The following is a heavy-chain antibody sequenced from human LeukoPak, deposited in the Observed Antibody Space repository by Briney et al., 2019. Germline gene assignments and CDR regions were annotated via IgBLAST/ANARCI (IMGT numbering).Heavy chain of an antibody. D-gene: IGHD3-9*01. CDR3: ARAGILTGYYLDY. V-gene: IGHV3-66*01. Sequence: GGSLRLSCAASGFTVSDNYMSWVRQAPGKGLEWVSVIYSGGSTYYADSVKGRFTISRDNSKNTLYFQMNSLRAEDTAVYYCARAGILTGYYLDYWGQGTLVTVSS. CDR2: IYSGGST. J-gene: IGHJ4*02. CDR1: GFTVSDNY.